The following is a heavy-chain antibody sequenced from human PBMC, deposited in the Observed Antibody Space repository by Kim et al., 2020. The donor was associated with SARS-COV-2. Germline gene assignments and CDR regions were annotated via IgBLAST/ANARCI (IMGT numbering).Heavy chain of an antibody. CDR1: GFTFDDYT. J-gene: IGHJ4*02. CDR3: AKDRPHYDILTGYRGYYFDY. V-gene: IGHV3-43*01. Sequence: GGSLRLSCAASGFTFDDYTMHWVRQAPGKGLEWVSLISWDGGSTYYADSVKGRFTISRDNSKNSLYLQMNSLRTEDTALYYCAKDRPHYDILTGYRGYYFDYWGQGTLVTVSS. D-gene: IGHD3-9*01. CDR2: ISWDGGST.